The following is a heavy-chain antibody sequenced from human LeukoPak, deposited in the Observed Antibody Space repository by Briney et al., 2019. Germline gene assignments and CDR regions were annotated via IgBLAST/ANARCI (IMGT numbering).Heavy chain of an antibody. Sequence: ASVKVSCKASGYTFTGYYMHWVRQAPGQGLEWMGWINPNSGGTNYAQKFQGRVTMTRDTSISAAYMELSRLTSDDTAVYYCAITLIRRDGYYFDHWGQGTLVTVSP. CDR2: INPNSGGT. CDR1: GYTFTGYY. CDR3: AITLIRRDGYYFDH. D-gene: IGHD3-22*01. V-gene: IGHV1-2*02. J-gene: IGHJ4*02.